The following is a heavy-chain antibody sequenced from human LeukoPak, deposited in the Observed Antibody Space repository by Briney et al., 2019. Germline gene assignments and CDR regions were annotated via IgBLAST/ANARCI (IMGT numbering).Heavy chain of an antibody. Sequence: GGSLRLSCAASGFTFSSYSMNWARQAPGKGLEWVSSISSSSSYIYYADSVKGRFTISRDNAKNSLYLQMNSLRAEDTAVYYCARAGYYDFWSGWRDAFDIWGQGTMVTVSS. J-gene: IGHJ3*02. CDR2: ISSSSSYI. V-gene: IGHV3-21*01. D-gene: IGHD3-3*01. CDR1: GFTFSSYS. CDR3: ARAGYYDFWSGWRDAFDI.